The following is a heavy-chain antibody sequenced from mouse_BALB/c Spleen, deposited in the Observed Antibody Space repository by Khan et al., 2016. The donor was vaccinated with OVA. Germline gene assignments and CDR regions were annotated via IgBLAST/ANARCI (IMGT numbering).Heavy chain of an antibody. Sequence: QVQLKESGPGLVAPSQTLSITCTVSEFSLSNYGIHWVRQSPGKGLDWLGVIWAGGSTNHNSALMSRLSISKDNSKSQVFLKMNSLQTYDTAMYYCARAFYNGAWFAYWGQGTLVTVSA. J-gene: IGHJ3*01. CDR1: EFSLSNYG. V-gene: IGHV2-9*02. CDR2: IWAGGST. CDR3: ARAFYNGAWFAY. D-gene: IGHD1-3*01.